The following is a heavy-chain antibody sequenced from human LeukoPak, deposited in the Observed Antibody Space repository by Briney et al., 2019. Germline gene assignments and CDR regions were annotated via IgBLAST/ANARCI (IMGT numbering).Heavy chain of an antibody. CDR3: ARTHSHHLHDYGDSDY. D-gene: IGHD4-17*01. CDR1: GFTFSSYW. V-gene: IGHV3-7*03. J-gene: IGHJ4*02. Sequence: PGGSLRLSCAASGFTFSSYWMNWARQAPGKGLEWVASINHNGNVNYYVDSVKSRFTISRDNAKNSLYLQMSNLRAEDTAVYYCARTHSHHLHDYGDSDYWGQGTLVTVSS. CDR2: INHNGNVN.